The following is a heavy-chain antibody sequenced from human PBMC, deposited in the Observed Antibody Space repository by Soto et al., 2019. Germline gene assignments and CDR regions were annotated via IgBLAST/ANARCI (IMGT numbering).Heavy chain of an antibody. CDR2: IHYSGST. CDR1: GGSISSYY. CDR3: ARRWGPTFDF. D-gene: IGHD1-26*01. Sequence: QVQLQESGPGLVKPSETLSLTCTVSGGSISSYYWSWIRQPPGKGLEWIGYIHYSGSTNYNPSLTSRVTISVDTSKNQFSLKLSSVTAADTAVYYCARRWGPTFDFWGQGTLVTVSS. J-gene: IGHJ4*02. V-gene: IGHV4-59*01.